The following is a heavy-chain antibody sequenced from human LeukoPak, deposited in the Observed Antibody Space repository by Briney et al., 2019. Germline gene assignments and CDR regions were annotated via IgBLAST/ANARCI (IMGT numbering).Heavy chain of an antibody. CDR2: IHPGDSDT. Sequence: GESLKISCKGSGYSFTSYWIAWVRQQPGKGLEWMGIIHPGDSDTRDSPSFQGQVIISADRSVNTVYLQWDSLKASDTATYYCARREASANFDYWGQGTLVTVSS. CDR3: ARREASANFDY. V-gene: IGHV5-51*01. CDR1: GYSFTSYW. J-gene: IGHJ4*02. D-gene: IGHD2-15*01.